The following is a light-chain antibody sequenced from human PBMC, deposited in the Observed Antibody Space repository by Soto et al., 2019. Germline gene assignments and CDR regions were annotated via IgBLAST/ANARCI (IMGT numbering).Light chain of an antibody. CDR2: DVY. V-gene: IGLV2-14*03. J-gene: IGLJ3*02. CDR3: PSFTCRDTGV. CDR1: SSDVGGYNY. Sequence: QSALTQPASVSGSPGQSITISCTGTSSDVGGYNYVSWYQQHPGKAPKLIIYDVYNRPSGISNRFSGSKSGNTAPLTIAGLQTEDEADYYGPSFTCRDTGVFGGGTKLTVL.